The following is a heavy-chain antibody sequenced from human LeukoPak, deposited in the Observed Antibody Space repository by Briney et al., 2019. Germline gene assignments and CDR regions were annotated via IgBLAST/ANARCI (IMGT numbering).Heavy chain of an antibody. V-gene: IGHV4-34*01. CDR1: GGSFSGYY. CDR2: INHSGST. Sequence: SETLSLTCAVYGGSFSGYYWSWIRQPPGKGLEWIGEINHSGSTNYNPSLKSRVTIPVDTSKNQFSLKLSSVTAADTAVYYCARPVGRWLHYFDYWGQGTLVTVSS. J-gene: IGHJ4*02. CDR3: ARPVGRWLHYFDY. D-gene: IGHD5-24*01.